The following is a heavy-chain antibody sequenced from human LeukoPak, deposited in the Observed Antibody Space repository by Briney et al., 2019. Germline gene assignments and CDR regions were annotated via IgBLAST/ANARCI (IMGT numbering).Heavy chain of an antibody. CDR2: IWYDGSNK. CDR1: GFTFSSYG. Sequence: GGSLRLSCAASGFTFSSYGMHWVRQAPGKGLEWVAVIWYDGSNKYYADSVKGRFTISRDNSKNTLYLQMNSLRAEDTAVYYCAREPPRERWFDTWGQGTLVTVYS. V-gene: IGHV3-33*01. J-gene: IGHJ5*02. CDR3: AREPPRERWFDT. D-gene: IGHD1-1*01.